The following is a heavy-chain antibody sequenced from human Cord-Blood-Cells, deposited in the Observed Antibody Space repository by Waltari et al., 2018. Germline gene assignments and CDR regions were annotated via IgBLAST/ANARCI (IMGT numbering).Heavy chain of an antibody. Sequence: QVQLVQSGAEVKKPGSSVKVSCKASGSTFSSYAISWVRQAPGHGLEWMGWSIPISGTENDAQQFQGRVTITADKSTSTASMELSSLRSEDTAVYYCARVGIAARRGGYYYYYAMDVWGQGTTVTVSS. CDR2: SIPISGTE. J-gene: IGHJ6*02. CDR3: ARVGIAARRGGYYYYYAMDV. V-gene: IGHV1-69*06. D-gene: IGHD6-6*01. CDR1: GSTFSSYA.